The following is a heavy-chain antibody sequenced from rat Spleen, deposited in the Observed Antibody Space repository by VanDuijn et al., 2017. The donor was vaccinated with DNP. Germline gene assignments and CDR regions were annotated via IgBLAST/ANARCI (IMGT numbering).Heavy chain of an antibody. V-gene: IGHV5-20*01. CDR2: IRYDGGST. D-gene: IGHD1-2*01. Sequence: EVQLVESGGGLVQPGRSLKLSCAASKFTFSDYYMAWVRQAPTKGLEWVASIRYDGGSTYYPDSVKGRFTISRDNAENTVYLQMSSLRSEDTATYYCASWAPIAPLSTSNYWGQGVMVTVSS. J-gene: IGHJ2*01. CDR1: KFTFSDYY. CDR3: ASWAPIAPLSTSNY.